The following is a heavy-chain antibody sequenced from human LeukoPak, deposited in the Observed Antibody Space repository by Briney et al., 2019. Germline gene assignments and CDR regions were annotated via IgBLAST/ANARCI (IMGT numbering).Heavy chain of an antibody. CDR1: GYPFRSYV. CDR2: INPANGNT. J-gene: IGHJ4*02. D-gene: IGHD5-18*01. Sequence: AASVKVSRKASGYPFRSYVIHWLRPAPGQNLEWIGWINPANGNTKYSRNFQGRVTITRDTSASVVYMELSSLTYEDTAVYFCARDGYDADGYLDYWGQGALVPVSS. V-gene: IGHV1-3*01. CDR3: ARDGYDADGYLDY.